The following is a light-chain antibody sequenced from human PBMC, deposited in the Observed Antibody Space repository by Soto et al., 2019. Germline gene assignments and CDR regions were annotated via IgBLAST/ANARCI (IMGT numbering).Light chain of an antibody. V-gene: IGKV1-5*01. Sequence: DIQMTQSPSTLSASVGDRVTITCRASQSISSWLAWYQQKPGKAPRVLIFDASSLESGVPSRFSGSGSATEFTLTISSLQPDDFATYYCQPYSTYPWTFGQGTKVDIK. CDR2: DAS. J-gene: IGKJ1*01. CDR3: QPYSTYPWT. CDR1: QSISSW.